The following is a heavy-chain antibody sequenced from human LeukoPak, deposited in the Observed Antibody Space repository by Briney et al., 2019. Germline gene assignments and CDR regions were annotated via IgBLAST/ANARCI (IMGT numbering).Heavy chain of an antibody. CDR3: ARGSTYYYGSGSYGNWFDP. V-gene: IGHV4-30-2*01. Sequence: PSETLSLTCAVSGGSISSGGYSWSWIRQPPGKGLEWIGYIYHSGSTSYNPSLKSRVTISVDRSKNQFSLKLSSVTAADTAVYYCARGSTYYYGSGSYGNWFDPWGQGTLVTVSS. J-gene: IGHJ5*02. CDR1: GGSISSGGYS. D-gene: IGHD3-10*01. CDR2: IYHSGST.